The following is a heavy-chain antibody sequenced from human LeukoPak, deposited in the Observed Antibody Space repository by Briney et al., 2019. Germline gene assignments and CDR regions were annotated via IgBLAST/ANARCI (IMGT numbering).Heavy chain of an antibody. J-gene: IGHJ6*03. Sequence: GASVKVSCKASGYTFTSYGISWVRQAPGQGLEWMGEIIPIFGTANYAQKFQGRVTITADKSTSTAYMELSSLRSEDTAVYYCARNYGDFRYYYYYMDVWGKGTTVTVSS. CDR1: GYTFTSYG. CDR3: ARNYGDFRYYYYYMDV. D-gene: IGHD4-17*01. V-gene: IGHV1-69*06. CDR2: IIPIFGTA.